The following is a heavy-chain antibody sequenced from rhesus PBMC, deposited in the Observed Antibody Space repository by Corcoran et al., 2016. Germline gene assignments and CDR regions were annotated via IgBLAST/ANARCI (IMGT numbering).Heavy chain of an antibody. CDR1: GFTFSNYG. Sequence: EVQLVETGGGLVQPGGSLKLSCAASGFTFSNYGMSWVRQAPGKGLEWVSAINSGGGSTFYADSVKGRVTISRDNSKNTLSLHMNSLRAEDTAVYYCAKEGAAGYWYFDLWGPGTPITISS. D-gene: IGHD6-13*01. CDR2: INSGGGST. CDR3: AKEGAAGYWYFDL. V-gene: IGHV3S5*01. J-gene: IGHJ2*01.